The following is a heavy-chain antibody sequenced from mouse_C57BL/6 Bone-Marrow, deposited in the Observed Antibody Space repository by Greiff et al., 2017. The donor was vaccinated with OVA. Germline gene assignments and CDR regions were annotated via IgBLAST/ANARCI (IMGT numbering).Heavy chain of an antibody. D-gene: IGHD2-13*01. CDR3: ARHVTYYFDY. J-gene: IGHJ2*01. Sequence: EVKVVESGGDLVKPGGSLKLSCAASGFTFSSYGMSWVRQTPDKRLEWVATLSSGGSYTYYPDSVKGRFTISRDNAKNTLYLQMSSLKSEDTAMYYCARHVTYYFDYWGQGTTLTVSS. V-gene: IGHV5-6*01. CDR2: LSSGGSYT. CDR1: GFTFSSYG.